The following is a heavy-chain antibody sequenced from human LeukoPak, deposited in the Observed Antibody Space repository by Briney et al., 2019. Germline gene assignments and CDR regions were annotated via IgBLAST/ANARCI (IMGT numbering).Heavy chain of an antibody. Sequence: GGSLRLSCVASGFSFSNSWMTWVRRAPGKGLEWVANIKQGGSSKYYVDSVKGRFTISRDDAKNSLFLQMNSLRAEDTAVYYCARVVVVPADRGGFDYWGQGTLVTVSS. D-gene: IGHD2-2*01. CDR1: GFSFSNSW. J-gene: IGHJ4*02. V-gene: IGHV3-7*01. CDR3: ARVVVVPADRGGFDY. CDR2: IKQGGSSK.